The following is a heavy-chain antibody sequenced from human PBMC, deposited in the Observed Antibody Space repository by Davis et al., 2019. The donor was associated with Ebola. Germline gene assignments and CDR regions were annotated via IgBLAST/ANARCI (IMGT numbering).Heavy chain of an antibody. CDR1: GFTFSNAW. CDR2: IKQDGSEK. CDR3: ARVDY. J-gene: IGHJ4*02. Sequence: GESLKISCAASGFTFSNAWMSWVRQAPGKGLEWVANIKQDGSEKYYVDSVKGRFTISRDNAKNSLYLQMNSLRAEDTAVYYCARVDYWGQGTLVTVSS. V-gene: IGHV3-7*01.